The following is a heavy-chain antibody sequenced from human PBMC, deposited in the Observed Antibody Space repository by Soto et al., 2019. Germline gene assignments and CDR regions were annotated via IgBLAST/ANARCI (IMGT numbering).Heavy chain of an antibody. D-gene: IGHD2-21*02. Sequence: QVQLVQSGAEVKKPGASVRVSCRTSGYTFTSYAIHGVRQAPGQGLEWMAWSNIGNGNTKYSQKFQGRVTVSRDTSTSTAYMQLSSLKSEATAEYYCATDPLRGGVCYDHRRDPLCQGTHVTGSS. V-gene: IGHV1-3*04. CDR1: GYTFTSYA. CDR3: ATDPLRGGVCYDHRRDP. CDR2: SNIGNGNT. J-gene: IGHJ5*02.